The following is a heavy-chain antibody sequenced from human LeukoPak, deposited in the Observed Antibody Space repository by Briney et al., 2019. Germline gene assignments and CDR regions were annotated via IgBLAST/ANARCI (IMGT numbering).Heavy chain of an antibody. D-gene: IGHD2-8*02. Sequence: PSETLSLTCNVSGYSISSAYYWGWIRQSPGKGLEWIGTVYHTGTTYYSPSLKSRLAISLDTSTNRFSLKLTSVTATDTAVYYCASAHYEATGLGYYFKFWGQGTLVSVSS. V-gene: IGHV4-38-2*02. CDR2: VYHTGTT. CDR1: GYSISSAYY. J-gene: IGHJ4*02. CDR3: ASAHYEATGLGYYFKF.